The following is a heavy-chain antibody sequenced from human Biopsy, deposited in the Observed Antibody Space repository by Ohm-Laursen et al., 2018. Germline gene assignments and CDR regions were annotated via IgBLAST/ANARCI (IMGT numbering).Heavy chain of an antibody. Sequence: VASVKVSCKASGYSFTKYYINWVRQAPGHGLEWMGIINPTGGTTSYAEKFQGRVTLTRDTSTGTVYLELNSLVYEDTALYYCARDETGSSVFGPYYYGMDVWGQGTTVTVSS. CDR2: INPTGGTT. D-gene: IGHD3-9*01. J-gene: IGHJ6*02. CDR1: GYSFTKYY. CDR3: ARDETGSSVFGPYYYGMDV. V-gene: IGHV1-46*01.